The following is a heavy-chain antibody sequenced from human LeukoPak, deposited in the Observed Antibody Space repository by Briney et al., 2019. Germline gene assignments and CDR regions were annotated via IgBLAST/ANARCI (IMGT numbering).Heavy chain of an antibody. CDR2: IKSKTDGGTT. V-gene: IGHV3-15*01. CDR1: GFSFSDAW. Sequence: GGPLRLSCAASGFSFSDAWMIWVRQVPGKGLEWVGRIKSKTDGGTTDYAAPVKGRFTISRDDSENTLHLQMSSLKSEDTAIYYCATGVSSGDDCWGQGTLVTVSS. CDR3: ATGVSSGDDC. J-gene: IGHJ4*02. D-gene: IGHD3-10*01.